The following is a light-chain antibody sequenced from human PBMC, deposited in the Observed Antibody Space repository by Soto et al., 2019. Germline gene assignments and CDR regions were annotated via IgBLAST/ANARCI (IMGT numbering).Light chain of an antibody. V-gene: IGLV1-44*01. CDR3: AAWDDSLKVVV. Sequence: QSVLTQPPSASGTPGQRVTMSCSGSRPNIGSNTVNWYQQFPGTAPKVLIYSNDQRPSGVPDRFSGSKSDTSASLAISGLQSEDEADYYCAAWDDSLKVVVFGGGTKVNVL. CDR1: RPNIGSNT. CDR2: SND. J-gene: IGLJ2*01.